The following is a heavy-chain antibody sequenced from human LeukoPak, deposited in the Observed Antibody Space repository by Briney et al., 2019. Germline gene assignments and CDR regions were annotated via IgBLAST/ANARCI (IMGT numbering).Heavy chain of an antibody. CDR2: INPSGGST. V-gene: IGHV1-46*01. J-gene: IGHJ5*02. CDR1: GYTFTSYY. Sequence: ASVKVSCKASGYTFTSYYMHWVRQAPGQGLEWMGIINPSGGSTSYAQKFQGRVTMTRDTSTSTVYMELSSLRSEDTAVYYCAREPYYYGSGSYLKGDQWFDPWGQGTLVTVSS. D-gene: IGHD3-10*01. CDR3: AREPYYYGSGSYLKGDQWFDP.